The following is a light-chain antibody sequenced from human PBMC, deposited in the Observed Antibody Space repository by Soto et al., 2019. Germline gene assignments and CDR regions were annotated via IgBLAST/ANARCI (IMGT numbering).Light chain of an antibody. Sequence: EIVLTQSPATLSLSPGERATLSCRASQSVSSYLAWYQQKPGQAPRLLIFDASNRATAIPARFSGSGSGTDFTLTISSLEPEDFAVYYCQQRTNWHRTFGQGTKLEIK. CDR3: QQRTNWHRT. CDR2: DAS. J-gene: IGKJ2*01. CDR1: QSVSSY. V-gene: IGKV3-11*01.